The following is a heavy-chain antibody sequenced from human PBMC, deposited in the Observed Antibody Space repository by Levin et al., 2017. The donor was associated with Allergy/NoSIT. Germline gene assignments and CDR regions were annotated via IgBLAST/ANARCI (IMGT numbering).Heavy chain of an antibody. D-gene: IGHD1-1*01. V-gene: IGHV3-30*04. CDR1: GFTFSSYA. J-gene: IGHJ4*02. Sequence: GESLKISCAASGFTFSSYAMHWVRQAPGKGLEWVAVISYDGSNKYYADSVKGRFTISRDNSKNTLYLQMNSLRAEDTAVYYCARARTQPHFDYWGQGTLVTVSS. CDR3: ARARTQPHFDY. CDR2: ISYDGSNK.